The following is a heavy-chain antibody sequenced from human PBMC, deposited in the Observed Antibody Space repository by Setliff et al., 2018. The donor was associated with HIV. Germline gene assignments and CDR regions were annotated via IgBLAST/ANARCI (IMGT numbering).Heavy chain of an antibody. D-gene: IGHD6-13*01. V-gene: IGHV4-61*02. CDR3: ARWGGVYSSSSYAFDI. J-gene: IGHJ3*02. Sequence: PSETLSLTCTVSGGSISSGSYYWSWIRQPAGKGLEWIGRIYTSGSTNYNPSLKSRVTISVDTSKNQFSLKLSSVTAADTAVYYCARWGGVYSSSSYAFDIWGQGTMVTVSS. CDR1: GGSISSGSYY. CDR2: IYTSGST.